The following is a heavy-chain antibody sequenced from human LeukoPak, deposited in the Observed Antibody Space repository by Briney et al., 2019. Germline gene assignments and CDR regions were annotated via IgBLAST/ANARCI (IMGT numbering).Heavy chain of an antibody. CDR3: AKRDY. V-gene: IGHV3-23*01. CDR1: GFTFSSYG. Sequence: GGTLRLSCAASGFTFSSYGMSWVRQAPGKGLEWVSIISAGGGTTYYADSVRGRFTISRDNSKNTLYLQMNSLRAEDTAVYYCAKRDYWGQGTLVTVSS. CDR2: ISAGGGTT. J-gene: IGHJ4*02.